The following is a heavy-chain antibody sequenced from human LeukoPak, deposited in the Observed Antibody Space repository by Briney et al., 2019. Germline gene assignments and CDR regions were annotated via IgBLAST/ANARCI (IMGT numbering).Heavy chain of an antibody. J-gene: IGHJ3*02. Sequence: KASETLSLICTVSGGSISSGDYYWSWIRQPPGKGLEWIGYIYYSGSTYYNPSLKSRVTISVDTSKNQFSLKLSSVTAADAAVYYCARGRKLAFDIWGQGTMVTVSS. V-gene: IGHV4-30-4*08. CDR2: IYYSGST. D-gene: IGHD4-23*01. CDR3: ARGRKLAFDI. CDR1: GGSISSGDYY.